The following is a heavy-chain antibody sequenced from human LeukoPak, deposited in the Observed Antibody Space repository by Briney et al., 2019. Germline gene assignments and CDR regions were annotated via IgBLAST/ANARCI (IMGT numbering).Heavy chain of an antibody. V-gene: IGHV4-61*02. CDR1: GGSISSGSYY. J-gene: IGHJ3*02. Sequence: SQTLSLTCTVSGGSISSGSYYWNWIRQPAGKGLEWIGRIYTSGSTNYNPSLKSRVTISVDTSKNQFSLKLSSVTAADTAVYYCAREAYYYDSSGYWDAFDIWGQGTMVTVSS. CDR2: IYTSGST. CDR3: AREAYYYDSSGYWDAFDI. D-gene: IGHD3-22*01.